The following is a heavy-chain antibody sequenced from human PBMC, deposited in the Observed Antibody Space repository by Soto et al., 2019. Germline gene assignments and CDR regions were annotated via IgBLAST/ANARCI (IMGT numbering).Heavy chain of an antibody. D-gene: IGHD6-25*01. CDR2: IYPGDHET. CDR1: GYTFSNFW. J-gene: IGHJ4*02. V-gene: IGHV5-51*01. CDR3: ARSPRSGPYFDY. Sequence: PGESLKISCQSSGYTFSNFWIGWVRQLPGKGLEWMGIIYPGDHETRYSPSFHGKVTISADRSINTAYLQWNSLEASDTAFYFCARSPRSGPYFDYWGQGARVTVS.